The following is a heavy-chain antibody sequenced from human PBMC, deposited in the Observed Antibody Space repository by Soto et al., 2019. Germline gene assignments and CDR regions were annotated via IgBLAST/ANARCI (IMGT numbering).Heavy chain of an antibody. CDR1: GYSFASYW. D-gene: IGHD6-6*01. V-gene: IGHV5-51*01. J-gene: IGHJ6*02. CDR3: ARTRSFTLGFYYDGMDV. Sequence: GESLKISCQGSGYSFASYWIGGVRQMPGKDLEWMGIIYPGDSGTRYSPSFQGQVTISADKSLRTAYLQWTSLKASDTALYYCARTRSFTLGFYYDGMDVWGQGTTVTVSS. CDR2: IYPGDSGT.